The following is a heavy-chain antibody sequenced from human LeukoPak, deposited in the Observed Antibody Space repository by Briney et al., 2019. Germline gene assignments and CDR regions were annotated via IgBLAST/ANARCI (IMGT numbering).Heavy chain of an antibody. CDR2: ISSSSSYI. J-gene: IGHJ4*02. D-gene: IGHD3-22*01. Sequence: PGGSLRLSCAASGFTFSSYSMNWVRQAPGKGLEWVSSISSSSSYIYYADSVKGRFTISRDNAKNSLYLQMNSLRAEDTAVYYCARDGLGGSGYHDYWGQGTLVTVSS. CDR3: ARDGLGGSGYHDY. V-gene: IGHV3-21*01. CDR1: GFTFSSYS.